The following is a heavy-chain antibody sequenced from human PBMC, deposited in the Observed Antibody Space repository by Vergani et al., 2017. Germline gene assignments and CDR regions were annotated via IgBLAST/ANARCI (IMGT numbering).Heavy chain of an antibody. D-gene: IGHD3-16*01. CDR2: INGRGGSA. Sequence: EVQLLESGGDLVQPGGSLRLSCAASGITFDNYAMSWVRQVPEKGLEWVSTINGRGGSAYYVDSVKGRFTLSRDFSKNTLYLQMNSLRTDDTATYYCAKHFRGWGIDYWGQGTQVIVSS. J-gene: IGHJ4*02. CDR1: GITFDNYA. V-gene: IGHV3-23*01. CDR3: AKHFRGWGIDY.